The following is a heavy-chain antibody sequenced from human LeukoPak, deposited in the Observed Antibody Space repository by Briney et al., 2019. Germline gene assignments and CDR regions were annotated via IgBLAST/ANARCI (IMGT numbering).Heavy chain of an antibody. Sequence: ASVKVSCKASGYTFTGQYLHWVRQAPGQGLEWMGWITPNSGGTNYAPKFQGRVTMTTDTSASTAYMELRSLRFDDTAVYYCARDQSVRLLQTSSTYFKHVFAIWGQGSMVTVSS. CDR3: ARDQSVRLLQTSSTYFKHVFAI. CDR1: GYTFTGQY. CDR2: ITPNSGGT. J-gene: IGHJ3*02. D-gene: IGHD6-13*01. V-gene: IGHV1-2*02.